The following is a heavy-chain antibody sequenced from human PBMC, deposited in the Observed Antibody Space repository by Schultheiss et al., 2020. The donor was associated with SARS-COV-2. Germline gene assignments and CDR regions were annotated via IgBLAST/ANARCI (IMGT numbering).Heavy chain of an antibody. Sequence: SETLSLTCAVYGGSFSGYYWSWIRQPPGKGLEWIGYICYSGSTYYNPSLKSRVTISVDTSKNQFSLRLSSVTAADTALYYCARIGMVRAVRDAFDTWGQGTMVTVSS. CDR2: ICYSGST. CDR1: GGSFSGYY. J-gene: IGHJ3*02. D-gene: IGHD3-10*01. CDR3: ARIGMVRAVRDAFDT. V-gene: IGHV4-34*01.